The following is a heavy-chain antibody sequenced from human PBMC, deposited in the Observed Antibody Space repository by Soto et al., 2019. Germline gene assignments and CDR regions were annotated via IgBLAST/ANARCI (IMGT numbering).Heavy chain of an antibody. CDR1: GFTFSNYA. J-gene: IGHJ6*02. Sequence: QVQLVESGGGVVQPGRFLRLSCAASGFTFSNYAMHWIRQAPGKGLEWVAVISYDGTVKYYADSVKGRFTISRDNSKNTVFQQMNSLRAEDTAVYYCAQAPGHNYGMDVWGQGTTVTVS. CDR3: AQAPGHNYGMDV. CDR2: ISYDGTVK. V-gene: IGHV3-30-3*02.